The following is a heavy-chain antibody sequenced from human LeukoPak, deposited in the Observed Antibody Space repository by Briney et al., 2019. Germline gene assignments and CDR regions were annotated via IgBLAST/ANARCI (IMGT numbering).Heavy chain of an antibody. J-gene: IGHJ3*02. V-gene: IGHV4-59*08. CDR2: IYYSGST. D-gene: IGHD4/OR15-4a*01. Sequence: PSETLSLTCAVYGGSFSGYYWSWIRQPPGKGLEWIGYIYYSGSTNYNPSLKSRVTISVDTSKNQFSLKLSSVTAADTAVYYCATTGGLTPDAFDIWGQGTMVTVSS. CDR3: ATTGGLTPDAFDI. CDR1: GGSFSGYY.